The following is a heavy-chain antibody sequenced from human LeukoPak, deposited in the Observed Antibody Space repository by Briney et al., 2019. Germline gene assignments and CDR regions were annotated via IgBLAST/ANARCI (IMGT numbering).Heavy chain of an antibody. J-gene: IGHJ6*02. Sequence: NPSETLSLTCTVSGGSISSYYWSWIRQPPGKGLKWIGYIYYSGSTNYNPSLKSRVTISVDTSKNQFSLKLSSVTAADTAVYYCARNDITIFGVVNYYYYYGMDVWGQGTTVTVSS. D-gene: IGHD3-3*01. V-gene: IGHV4-59*01. CDR2: IYYSGST. CDR1: GGSISSYY. CDR3: ARNDITIFGVVNYYYYYGMDV.